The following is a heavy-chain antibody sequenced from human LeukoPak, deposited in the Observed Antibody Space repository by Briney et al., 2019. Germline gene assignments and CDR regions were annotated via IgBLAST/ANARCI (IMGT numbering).Heavy chain of an antibody. CDR3: AKDRDDSGDYAFDY. CDR2: ISRSGDYT. V-gene: IGHV3-23*01. D-gene: IGHD4-17*01. Sequence: GGSLRLSCAASGFNFGGYVMSWVRQAPGKGLEWVSVISRSGDYTKYADSVKGRFTISRDNSKNTLSLQVSGLRAEDTAIYYYAKDRDDSGDYAFDYWGQGILVSVSS. CDR1: GFNFGGYV. J-gene: IGHJ4*02.